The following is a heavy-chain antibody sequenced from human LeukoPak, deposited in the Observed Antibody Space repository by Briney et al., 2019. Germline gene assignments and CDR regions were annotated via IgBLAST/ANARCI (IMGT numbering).Heavy chain of an antibody. CDR1: GYTFSGYY. D-gene: IGHD3-16*02. J-gene: IGHJ4*02. Sequence: GASVKVSCKASGYTFSGYYMHWVRQAPGQGLEWMGWINPNTDDTNYAQKFQGRVTLTRDTSISTAYMELSSLRSEDTAVYYCARSAKGVRLGELSSNFDYWGQGTLVTVSS. CDR3: ARSAKGVRLGELSSNFDY. CDR2: INPNTDDT. V-gene: IGHV1-2*02.